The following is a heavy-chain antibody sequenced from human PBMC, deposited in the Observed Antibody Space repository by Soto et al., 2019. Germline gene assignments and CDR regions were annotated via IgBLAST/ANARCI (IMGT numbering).Heavy chain of an antibody. CDR2: IYYSGNT. V-gene: IGHV4-30-4*01. D-gene: IGHD5-18*01. CDR3: ARNGYTYGMDV. Sequence: TLSLTFTVSGESISSGDHYGSWVRQSPGEGLEWIGFIYYSGNTYYNPSLKSRVSMSVDTSNNQFSMTLNSVTAADTAVYYCARNGYTYGMDVWGQGATVTVSS. J-gene: IGHJ6*02. CDR1: GESISSGDHY.